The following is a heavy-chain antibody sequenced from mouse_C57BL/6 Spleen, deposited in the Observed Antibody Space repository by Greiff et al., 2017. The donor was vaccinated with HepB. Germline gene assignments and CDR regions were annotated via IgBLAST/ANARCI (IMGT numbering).Heavy chain of an antibody. CDR1: GFTFSSYA. CDR2: ISDGGSYT. J-gene: IGHJ3*01. CDR3: ARGSNYAN. D-gene: IGHD2-5*01. Sequence: DVKLVESGGGLVKPGGSLKLSCAASGFTFSSYAMSWVRQTPEKRLEWVATISDGGSYTYYPDNVKGRFTISRDNAKNNLYLQMSHLKSEETAMYYCARGSNYANWGQGTLVTVSA. V-gene: IGHV5-4*03.